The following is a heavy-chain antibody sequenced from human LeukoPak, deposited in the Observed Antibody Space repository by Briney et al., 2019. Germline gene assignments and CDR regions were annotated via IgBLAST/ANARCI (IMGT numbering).Heavy chain of an antibody. CDR3: AKGLRGYSYAFDY. CDR2: ISWNSGSI. CDR1: GFTFSSYG. D-gene: IGHD5-18*01. J-gene: IGHJ4*02. V-gene: IGHV3-9*01. Sequence: GGSLRLSCAASGFTFSSYGMHWVRQAPGKGLEWVSGISWNSGSIGYADSVKGRFTISRDNAKNSLYLQMNSLRAEDTALYYCAKGLRGYSYAFDYWGQGTLVTVSS.